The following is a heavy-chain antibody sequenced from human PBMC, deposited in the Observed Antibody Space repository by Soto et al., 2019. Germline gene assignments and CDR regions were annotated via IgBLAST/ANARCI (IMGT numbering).Heavy chain of an antibody. D-gene: IGHD6-25*01. Sequence: EVQLLESGGGLVQPGRSLRLSCAASGLTFSNYAMSWVRQAPGQGLDWVSAISGSGGTTYYADSVKGRFTISRDNSKNTLFLQMNSLRAEDATVYYRAKFFVETRSNSGWPWSFHYWGQGTLVTVSS. CDR2: ISGSGGTT. CDR1: GLTFSNYA. CDR3: AKFFVETRSNSGWPWSFHY. J-gene: IGHJ4*02. V-gene: IGHV3-23*01.